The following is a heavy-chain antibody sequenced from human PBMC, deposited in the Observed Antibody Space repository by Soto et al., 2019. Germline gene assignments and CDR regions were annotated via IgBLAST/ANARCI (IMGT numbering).Heavy chain of an antibody. V-gene: IGHV3-23*01. CDR1: GFTFSIYA. CDR2: INGRGSPT. J-gene: IGHJ2*01. Sequence: VQLLESGGGLVQPGGSLGLSCAASGFTFSIYAMSWVRQAPGKGPEWVSVINGRGSPTFYADSVKGRFTISRDNSKNTLYLQMNSLRAEDTAIYYCAKHIEGAGNWYFDLWGRGTLVSVSS. CDR3: AKHIEGAGNWYFDL. D-gene: IGHD2-21*01.